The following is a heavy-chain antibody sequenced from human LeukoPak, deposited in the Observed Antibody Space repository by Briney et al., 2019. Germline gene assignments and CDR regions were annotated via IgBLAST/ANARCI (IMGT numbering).Heavy chain of an antibody. CDR2: ISNSGGST. Sequence: PGGSLRLSCAASGFTFSSYAMSWVRQAPGKGLEWVSAISNSGGSTYYADSVKGRFTISRDNSKNTLYLQMNSLRAEDTAVYYCAKAYSSGWSPFDYWGQGTLVTVSS. V-gene: IGHV3-23*01. CDR3: AKAYSSGWSPFDY. D-gene: IGHD6-19*01. J-gene: IGHJ4*02. CDR1: GFTFSSYA.